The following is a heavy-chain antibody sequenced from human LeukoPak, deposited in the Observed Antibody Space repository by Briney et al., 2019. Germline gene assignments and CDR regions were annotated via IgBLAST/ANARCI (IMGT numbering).Heavy chain of an antibody. CDR1: GFTFSDYD. Sequence: GGSLRLSCAASGFTFSDYDMHWVRQATGKGLEWVSAIGTAGDTYYTGSVKGRFTISRENAKNSLYLQLNSLRAGDTAVYYCARVAMERGGGLYYFDYWGQGTLVTDSS. V-gene: IGHV3-13*01. D-gene: IGHD1-1*01. J-gene: IGHJ4*02. CDR3: ARVAMERGGGLYYFDY. CDR2: IGTAGDT.